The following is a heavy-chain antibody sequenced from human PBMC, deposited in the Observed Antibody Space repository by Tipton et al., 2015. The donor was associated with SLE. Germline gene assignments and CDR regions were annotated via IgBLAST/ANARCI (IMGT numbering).Heavy chain of an antibody. D-gene: IGHD4-23*01. CDR2: IWFDGSNK. CDR1: GFTFSYYV. Sequence: SLRLSCAASGFTFSYYVMHWVRQAPGKGLEWVASIWFDGSNKYYADSVKGRFTISRDNAKNSLYLQMNSLRAEDTGVYYCVRDSETRTPYYYGMDVWGQGTTVTVSS. V-gene: IGHV3-33*01. J-gene: IGHJ6*02. CDR3: VRDSETRTPYYYGMDV.